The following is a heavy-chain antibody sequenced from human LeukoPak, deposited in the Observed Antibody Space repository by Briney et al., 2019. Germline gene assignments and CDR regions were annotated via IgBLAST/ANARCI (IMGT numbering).Heavy chain of an antibody. V-gene: IGHV1-2*02. CDR3: ARDERYDSSGYPFDS. Sequence: GASVKVSCKASGYTFTGYYMHWVRQAPGQGLEWMGWINPNSGGTDYAQKFQGRVTMTRDTSIGTAYMELSRLRSDDTAVYYCARDERYDSSGYPFDSWGQGTLVTVSS. CDR1: GYTFTGYY. J-gene: IGHJ4*02. D-gene: IGHD3-22*01. CDR2: INPNSGGT.